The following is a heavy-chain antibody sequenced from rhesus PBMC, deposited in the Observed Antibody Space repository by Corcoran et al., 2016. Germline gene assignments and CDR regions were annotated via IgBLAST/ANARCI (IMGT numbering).Heavy chain of an antibody. CDR1: GGSISGNY. V-gene: IGHV4-160*01. Sequence: QVQLQESGPGLVNPSETLSLTCAVSGGSISGNYWSWIRPPPGNGTEWIGRIYGSGGRTDYNPSLKSRVSISTDTSKNQFSLKLSSVTAADTAVYYCGRHSGGSGYYTSLDVWGRGVLVTVSS. J-gene: IGHJ5-2*02. D-gene: IGHD3-28*01. CDR2: IYGSGGRT. CDR3: GRHSGGSGYYTSLDV.